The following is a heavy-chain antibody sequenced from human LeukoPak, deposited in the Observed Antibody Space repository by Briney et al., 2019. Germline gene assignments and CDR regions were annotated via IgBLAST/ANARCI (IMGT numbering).Heavy chain of an antibody. Sequence: SETLSLTCTVSGGSISSSSYYWGWIRQPPGKGLEWIGSIYYSGSTYYNPSLKSRVTISVDTSKNQFSLKLSSVTAADTAVYYCARAWGMAGLFDYWGQGTLVTVSS. V-gene: IGHV4-39*01. CDR1: GGSISSSSYY. J-gene: IGHJ4*02. CDR3: ARAWGMAGLFDY. D-gene: IGHD6-19*01. CDR2: IYYSGST.